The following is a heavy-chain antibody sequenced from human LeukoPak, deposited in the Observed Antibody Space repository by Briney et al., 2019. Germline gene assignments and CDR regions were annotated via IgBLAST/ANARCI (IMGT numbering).Heavy chain of an antibody. J-gene: IGHJ5*02. CDR3: ARGQRPQYTSTWDNWFDP. V-gene: IGHV3-30-3*01. CDR1: GFTFSSFA. CDR2: ISYDGSNN. Sequence: GGSLRLSCAASGFTFSSFAMHWVRQAPGKGLEWVTVISYDGSNNYYADSVKGRFTISRDNAKNSLYLQIDSLRAEDTAVYYCARGQRPQYTSTWDNWFDPWGQGTQVTVSS. D-gene: IGHD2-2*01.